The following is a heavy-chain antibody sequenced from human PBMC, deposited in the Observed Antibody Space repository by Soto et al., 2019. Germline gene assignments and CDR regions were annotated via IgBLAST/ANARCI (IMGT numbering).Heavy chain of an antibody. J-gene: IGHJ6*02. CDR1: GGSVSSGSYY. CDR3: ARVTRGVGGMDV. CDR2: IYYSGST. V-gene: IGHV4-61*01. Sequence: QVQLQESGPGLVKPSETLSLTCTVSGGSVSSGSYYWSWIRQPPGKGLEWIGYIYYSGSTNYNPSPKSRVTIYVDTSKNQFSLNLSTVTAADTAVYYCARVTRGVGGMDVWGQGTTVTVSS. D-gene: IGHD3-10*01.